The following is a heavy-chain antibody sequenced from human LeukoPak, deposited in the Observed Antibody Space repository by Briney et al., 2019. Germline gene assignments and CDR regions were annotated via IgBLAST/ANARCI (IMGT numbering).Heavy chain of an antibody. Sequence: GASVKVSCKASGYTFTGYYMHWVRQAPGQGLEWMGWINPNSGGTNYAQKFQGRVTMTRDTSISTAYMELSRLRSDDTAVYYCARGPYELWHPWYFDYWGQGTLVTVSS. CDR2: INPNSGGT. J-gene: IGHJ4*02. CDR3: ARGPYELWHPWYFDY. CDR1: GYTFTGYY. V-gene: IGHV1-2*02. D-gene: IGHD5-18*01.